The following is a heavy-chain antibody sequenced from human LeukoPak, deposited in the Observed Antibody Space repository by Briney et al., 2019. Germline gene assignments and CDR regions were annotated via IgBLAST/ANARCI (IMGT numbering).Heavy chain of an antibody. CDR1: GGSISRSNYY. V-gene: IGHV4-39*01. D-gene: IGHD3-22*01. CDR3: ARYWGPYDNSGSYFDY. CDR2: INYSGNT. J-gene: IGHJ4*02. Sequence: PSETLSLTCTVSGGSISRSNYYWVWLRQPPGKGLGWIATINYSGNTYHNPPLKSRVTISVDTSKNQFSLKLSSVTAADTAVYYCARYWGPYDNSGSYFDYWGQGTLVTVSS.